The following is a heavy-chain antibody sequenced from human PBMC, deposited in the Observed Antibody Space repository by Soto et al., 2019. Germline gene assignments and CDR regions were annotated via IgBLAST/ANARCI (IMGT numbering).Heavy chain of an antibody. V-gene: IGHV4-4*02. CDR1: GAPITSNNW. D-gene: IGHD3-10*01. CDR2: IHHSETT. CDR3: ARQGFGELHGLVDV. J-gene: IGHJ6*02. Sequence: SETLSLTCAVSGAPITSNNWWAWLRRSPGKGLEWIGEIHHSETTNYNPSLNSRVSISLDTSKNQFSLNLSSVTAADTALYYCARQGFGELHGLVDVWGQGTTVTVSS.